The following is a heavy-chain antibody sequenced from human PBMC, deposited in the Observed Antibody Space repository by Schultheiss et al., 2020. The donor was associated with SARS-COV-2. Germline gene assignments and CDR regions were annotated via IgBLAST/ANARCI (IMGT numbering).Heavy chain of an antibody. Sequence: GGSLRLSCAASGFTFSNSWMHWVRQAPGKGLVWVSHINGDGSATNYADSVKGRFTISRDNAKNTLFLQMHSLRAEDTALYYCAKDYYGSGTYPDYWGQGTLVTVSS. D-gene: IGHD3-10*01. CDR1: GFTFSNSW. J-gene: IGHJ4*02. CDR3: AKDYYGSGTYPDY. CDR2: INGDGSAT. V-gene: IGHV3-74*01.